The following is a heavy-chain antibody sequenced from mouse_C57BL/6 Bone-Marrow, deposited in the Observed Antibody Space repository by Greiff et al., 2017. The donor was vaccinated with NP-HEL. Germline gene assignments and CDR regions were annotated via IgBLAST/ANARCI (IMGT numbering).Heavy chain of an antibody. D-gene: IGHD1-1*01. Sequence: QVQLQQPGAELVMPGASVKLSCKASGYTFTSYWMHWVKQRPGQGLEWIGEIDRSDSYTNYNQKFKGKSTLTIDKASSTAYMQLSSLTSEYSEVYYYAREIFGNYYGSYWYFDGWGTGTTVTVSS. CDR1: GYTFTSYW. CDR3: AREIFGNYYGSYWYFDG. J-gene: IGHJ1*03. CDR2: IDRSDSYT. V-gene: IGHV1-69*01.